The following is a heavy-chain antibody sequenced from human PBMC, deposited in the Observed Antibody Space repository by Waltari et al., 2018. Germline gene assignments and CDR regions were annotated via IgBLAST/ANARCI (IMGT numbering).Heavy chain of an antibody. D-gene: IGHD2-2*01. Sequence: QVQLVQSGAEVRKPGASVRVSCKASGYTFIRYYIHWVRQAPGQGLEWLGIINPTSGSTNYAQKFQGRVNVSRDTATNTVFMEVSSLRSEDTAVYWCAREASTRPGTVPPGAVDKWGQGTLVTVSS. CDR1: GYTFIRYY. J-gene: IGHJ4*02. V-gene: IGHV1-46*01. CDR3: AREASTRPGTVPPGAVDK. CDR2: INPTSGST.